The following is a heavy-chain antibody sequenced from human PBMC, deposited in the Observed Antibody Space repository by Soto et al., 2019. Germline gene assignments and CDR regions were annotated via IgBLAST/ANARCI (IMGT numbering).Heavy chain of an antibody. V-gene: IGHV5-51*01. J-gene: IGHJ3*02. CDR3: ARLTSYGSGSYYKNHDAFDI. D-gene: IGHD3-10*01. Sequence: GESLKISCKGSGYSFTSYWIGWVRQMPGKGLEWMGIIYPGDSDTRYSPSFQGQVTISADKSISTAYLQWSSLKASDTAMYYCARLTSYGSGSYYKNHDAFDIWGQGTMVTVSS. CDR2: IYPGDSDT. CDR1: GYSFTSYW.